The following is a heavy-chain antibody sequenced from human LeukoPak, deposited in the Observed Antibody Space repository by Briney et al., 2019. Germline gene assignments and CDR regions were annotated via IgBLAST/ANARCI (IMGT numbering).Heavy chain of an antibody. Sequence: SETLSLTCAVYGGSFSGYYWSWIRQPPGKGLEWIGEINHSGSTNYNPSLKSRVTISVDTSKNQFSLKLSSVTAADTAVYYCARWGEFSGTVKGYFDYWGQGTLVTVSS. CDR1: GGSFSGYY. CDR3: ARWGEFSGTVKGYFDY. V-gene: IGHV4-34*01. D-gene: IGHD3-16*01. CDR2: INHSGST. J-gene: IGHJ4*02.